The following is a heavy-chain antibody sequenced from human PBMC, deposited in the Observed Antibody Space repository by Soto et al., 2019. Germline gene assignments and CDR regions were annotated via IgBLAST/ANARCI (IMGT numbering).Heavy chain of an antibody. CDR2: MSYDGSDT. CDR1: GFIFSNNV. CDR3: TIVRVADSALDH. Sequence: GGSLRLSCVGSGFIFSNNVMHWVRQTPGKGLEWVAFMSYDGSDTFYADSVKGRFTISRDNSKNTLFLHMSNLRAEDTAMYYCTIVRVADSALDHWGPGTMLTVYS. J-gene: IGHJ4*02. D-gene: IGHD6-6*01. V-gene: IGHV3-30*02.